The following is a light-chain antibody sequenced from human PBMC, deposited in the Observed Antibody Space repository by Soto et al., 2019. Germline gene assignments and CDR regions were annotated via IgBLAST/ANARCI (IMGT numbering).Light chain of an antibody. Sequence: DIQMTQSPSSLSASVGDRVTITCRASLPISNYLAWYQQKPGKIPNLLLYAVSTLQAGVPSRFSGSGSGTDFTRTFSSLQLDDVAAYDCQKYNSAPLTFGGGTKVEIK. CDR2: AVS. CDR1: LPISNY. CDR3: QKYNSAPLT. J-gene: IGKJ4*01. V-gene: IGKV1-27*01.